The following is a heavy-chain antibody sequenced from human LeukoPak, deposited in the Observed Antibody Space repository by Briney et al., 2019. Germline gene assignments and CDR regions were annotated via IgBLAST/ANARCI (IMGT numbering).Heavy chain of an antibody. J-gene: IGHJ6*03. CDR1: GYTFTSYD. CDR2: IIPIFGTA. Sequence: ASVKVSCKASGYTFTSYDINWVRQATGQGLEWMGGIIPIFGTANYAQKFQGRVTITADKSTSTAYMELSSLRSEDTAVYYCARLIDYGGNSYYYYYMDVWGKGTTVTVSS. D-gene: IGHD4-23*01. CDR3: ARLIDYGGNSYYYYYMDV. V-gene: IGHV1-69*06.